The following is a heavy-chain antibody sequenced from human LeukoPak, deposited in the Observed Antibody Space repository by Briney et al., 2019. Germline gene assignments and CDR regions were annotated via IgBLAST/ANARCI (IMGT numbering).Heavy chain of an antibody. V-gene: IGHV4-39*01. CDR3: ARRDSQLVNFFDY. D-gene: IGHD6-6*01. CDR2: IYYSGST. Sequence: SETLSLTCAVYGGSFSSSSYYWGWLRQPPGKGLEWIVSIYYSGSTYYNPSLKSRVTISVDTSKNQFSLKLSSVTAADMAVYYCARRDSQLVNFFDYWGQGTLVTVSS. CDR1: GGSFSSSSYY. J-gene: IGHJ4*02.